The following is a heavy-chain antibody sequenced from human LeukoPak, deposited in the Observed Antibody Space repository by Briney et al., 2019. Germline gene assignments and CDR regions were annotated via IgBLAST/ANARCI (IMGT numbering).Heavy chain of an antibody. D-gene: IGHD1-26*01. CDR1: GCTFSNYG. V-gene: IGHV1-18*01. CDR3: ARGETQNWFDP. CDR2: ISANNRNT. J-gene: IGHJ5*02. Sequence: ASVKVSCKASGCTFSNYGISWVRQAPGQGLEWMGWISANNRNTNYAQKLQGRVTMTTDTSTSTAYMELRSLTSDDTAMYYCARGETQNWFDPWGQGTLVTVSS.